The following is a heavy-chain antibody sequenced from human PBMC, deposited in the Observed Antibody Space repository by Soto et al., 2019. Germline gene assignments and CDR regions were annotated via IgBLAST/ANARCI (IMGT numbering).Heavy chain of an antibody. D-gene: IGHD3-16*02. J-gene: IGHJ4*02. V-gene: IGHV4-34*01. Sequence: QVQLQQWGAGLLKPSETLSLTCAVYGGSFSGYYWSWIRQPPGKGLEWIGEINHSGSTNYNPSLKSRVTISVDTSKNQFSLKLSSVTAADTAVYYCARGRRRRYRLAVVEWPQRAELDYWGQGTLVTVSS. CDR3: ARGRRRRYRLAVVEWPQRAELDY. CDR1: GGSFSGYY. CDR2: INHSGST.